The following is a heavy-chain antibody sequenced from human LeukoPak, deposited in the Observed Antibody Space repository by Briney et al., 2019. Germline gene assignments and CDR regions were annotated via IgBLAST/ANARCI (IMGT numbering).Heavy chain of an antibody. CDR1: GGSINSHY. CDR2: IYYTGKN. Sequence: SGTPSLTCAVSGGSINSHYWGWIRQPPGKGLQWIGDIYYTGKNNYNPSLKSRVTISLDTSKDHLSLNLTSVLAADTAIYYCVRRDTGWNYFDYWGQGILVTVPS. CDR3: VRRDTGWNYFDY. D-gene: IGHD6-19*01. V-gene: IGHV4-59*08. J-gene: IGHJ4*02.